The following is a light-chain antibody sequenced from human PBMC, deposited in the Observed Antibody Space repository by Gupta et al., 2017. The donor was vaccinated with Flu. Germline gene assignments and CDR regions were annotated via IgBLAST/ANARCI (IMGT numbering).Light chain of an antibody. J-gene: IGLJ3*02. CDR2: KDT. Sequence: YELTQAPSVSVHPGQTAVITCSGDVLAEAFVSWYRQKTGQAPALVIFKDTKRASGIPDRFSGSTSGTTVTLTISGVQPEDEADYYCQTADSDFNWIFGGGTKLTV. CDR1: VLAEAF. CDR3: QTADSDFNWI. V-gene: IGLV3-25*03.